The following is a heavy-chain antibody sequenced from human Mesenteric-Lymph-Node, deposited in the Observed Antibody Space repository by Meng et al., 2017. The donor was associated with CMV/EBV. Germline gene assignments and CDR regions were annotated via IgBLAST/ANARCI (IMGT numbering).Heavy chain of an antibody. V-gene: IGHV4-39*07. D-gene: IGHD1-26*01. J-gene: IGHJ4*02. CDR1: GGSISSSSYY. CDR2: IYYSGST. CDR3: ARSQPTTYRGSFDY. Sequence: SETLSLTCTVSGGSISSSSYYWGWIRQPPGKGLEWIGSIYYSGSTYYNPSLKSRVTISVDTSKNQFSLKLSSVTAADTAVYYCARSQPTTYRGSFDYWGQGTLVTVSS.